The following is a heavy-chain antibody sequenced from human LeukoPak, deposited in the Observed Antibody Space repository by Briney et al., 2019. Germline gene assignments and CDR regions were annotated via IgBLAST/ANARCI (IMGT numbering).Heavy chain of an antibody. V-gene: IGHV3-30*18. CDR1: GFTFSSYG. D-gene: IGHD3/OR15-3a*01. CDR2: ISYDGSNK. J-gene: IGHJ4*02. CDR3: AKGYDFWSGYSWFDY. Sequence: GGSLRLSCAASGFTFSSYGMHWVRRAPGKGLEWVAVISYDGSNKYYADSVKGRFTISRDNSKNTLYLQMNSLRAEDTAVYYCAKGYDFWSGYSWFDYWGQGTLVTVSS.